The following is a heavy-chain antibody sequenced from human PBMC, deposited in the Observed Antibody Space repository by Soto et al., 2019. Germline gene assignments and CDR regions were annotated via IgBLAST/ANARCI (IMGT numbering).Heavy chain of an antibody. Sequence: QVQLVQSGAEVKKPGASVKVSCKASGYSFTSYGISWVRQAPGQGLEWMGWISAYNDNTNYAQNLQGRLTMTTDTSTSTAYMEWRRLRSDDTAVYYCAASHCGANCYSRYCQSSRLEVWGQGTTVTVSS. D-gene: IGHD2-21*02. V-gene: IGHV1-18*01. CDR1: GYSFTSYG. J-gene: IGHJ6*02. CDR2: ISAYNDNT. CDR3: AASHCGANCYSRYCQSSRLEV.